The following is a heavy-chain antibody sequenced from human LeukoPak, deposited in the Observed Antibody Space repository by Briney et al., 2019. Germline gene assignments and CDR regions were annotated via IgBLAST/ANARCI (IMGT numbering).Heavy chain of an antibody. CDR1: GGSISSSTYY. Sequence: PSETLSLTCTVSGGSISSSTYYWGWIRQPPGKGLEWFGSIYYSGSTYYNPSLKSRVTISVDTSKNQFSLKLSSVTAADTAVYYCARGGPLYYSMIVVVKYYFDYWGQGTLVTVSS. V-gene: IGHV4-39*07. D-gene: IGHD3-22*01. CDR3: ARGGPLYYSMIVVVKYYFDY. CDR2: IYYSGST. J-gene: IGHJ4*02.